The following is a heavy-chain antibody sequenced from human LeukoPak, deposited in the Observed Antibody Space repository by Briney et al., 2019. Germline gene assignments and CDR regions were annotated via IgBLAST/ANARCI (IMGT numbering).Heavy chain of an antibody. CDR2: ISSSSSYT. Sequence: GGSLRLSCAASGFTFSDYYMSWIRQAPGKGLEWVSYISSSSSYTNYADSVKGRFTISRDNTKNSLYLQMNSLRAEDTAVYYCARAPHYSNYGPYYYGMDVWGQGTTVTVSS. CDR1: GFTFSDYY. CDR3: ARAPHYSNYGPYYYGMDV. V-gene: IGHV3-11*06. J-gene: IGHJ6*02. D-gene: IGHD4-11*01.